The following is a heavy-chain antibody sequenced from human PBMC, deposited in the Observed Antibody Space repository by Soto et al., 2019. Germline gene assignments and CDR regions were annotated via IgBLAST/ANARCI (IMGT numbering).Heavy chain of an antibody. CDR1: GFTFSSYA. CDR3: ARQGGDSSGWYGGYYFDY. V-gene: IGHV3-64*01. Sequence: EVQLVESGGGLVQPGGSLKLSCAASGFTFSSYAMYWVRQTPGKGLEYVSAISTNGGSTYNANSAKGRFTISRDNCKNTLYLQMGSLRAEDMAVYYCARQGGDSSGWYGGYYFDYWGQGTLVTVSS. D-gene: IGHD6-19*01. J-gene: IGHJ4*02. CDR2: ISTNGGST.